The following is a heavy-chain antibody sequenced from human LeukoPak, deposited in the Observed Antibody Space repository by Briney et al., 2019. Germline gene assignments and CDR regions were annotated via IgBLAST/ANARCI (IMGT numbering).Heavy chain of an antibody. V-gene: IGHV4-30-4*08. CDR2: IYYSGST. D-gene: IGHD2-2*01. Sequence: SETLSLTCTVSGGSISSGDYYWSWIRQPPGKGLEWIGYIYYSGSTYYNPSLKSRVTISVDTSKNQFSLKLSSVTAADTAVYYCARAVRVVVPAARFSWFDPWGQGTLVTVSS. CDR1: GGSISSGDYY. CDR3: ARAVRVVVPAARFSWFDP. J-gene: IGHJ5*02.